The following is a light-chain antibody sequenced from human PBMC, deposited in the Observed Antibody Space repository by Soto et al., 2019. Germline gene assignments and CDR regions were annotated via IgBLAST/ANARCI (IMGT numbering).Light chain of an antibody. Sequence: DIQLTQSPSFLSASVGDRVTITCRASQAIDTYLAWYQQKPGKPPKLLIYAASLLQSGVPSRFSGSGSGTEFTLTINSLQPEDFASYYCQQLNSFPFIFGQGTRLEIK. CDR3: QQLNSFPFI. CDR2: AAS. CDR1: QAIDTY. J-gene: IGKJ5*01. V-gene: IGKV1-9*01.